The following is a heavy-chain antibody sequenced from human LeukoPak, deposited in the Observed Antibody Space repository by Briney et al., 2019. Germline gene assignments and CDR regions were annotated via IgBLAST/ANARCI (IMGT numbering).Heavy chain of an antibody. Sequence: PSETLSLTCTVSGYSISSGYYWGWIRQPPGKGLEWIGSIYHSGSTYYNPSLKSRVTISVDTSKNQFSLKLSSVTAADTAVYYCARVILTYYYDSAGGDAFDIWGQGTMVTVSS. CDR3: ARVILTYYYDSAGGDAFDI. J-gene: IGHJ3*02. CDR2: IYHSGST. CDR1: GYSISSGYY. V-gene: IGHV4-38-2*02. D-gene: IGHD3-22*01.